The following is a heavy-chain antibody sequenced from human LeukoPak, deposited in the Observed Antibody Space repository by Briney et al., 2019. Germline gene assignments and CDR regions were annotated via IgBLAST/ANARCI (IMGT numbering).Heavy chain of an antibody. J-gene: IGHJ3*02. V-gene: IGHV3-7*01. CDR1: GFTFFSYW. D-gene: IGHD1-26*01. Sequence: PGGSLRLSCAASGFTFFSYWMGWVRQAPGKGLEWVANIKQDGSEKYYVDSVKGRFTISRDNAKNSLYLQMNSLRAEDTAVYYCARAGSYVAIDAFDIWGQGTMVTVSS. CDR3: ARAGSYVAIDAFDI. CDR2: IKQDGSEK.